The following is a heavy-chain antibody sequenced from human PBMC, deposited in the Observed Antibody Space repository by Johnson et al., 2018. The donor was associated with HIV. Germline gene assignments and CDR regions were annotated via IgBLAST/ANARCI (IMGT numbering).Heavy chain of an antibody. J-gene: IGHJ3*02. V-gene: IGHV3-43*02. Sequence: VQLVESGGGVVRPGGSLRLSCAASGLSFGDYAMSWVRQAPGTGLEWVSAIRGSGGSTYHADSVKGRFTISRDNSKNSLYLQMNSLRTEDTALYYCARACRDGYTCDAFDIWGQGTMVTVSS. D-gene: IGHD5-24*01. CDR3: ARACRDGYTCDAFDI. CDR1: GLSFGDYA. CDR2: IRGSGGST.